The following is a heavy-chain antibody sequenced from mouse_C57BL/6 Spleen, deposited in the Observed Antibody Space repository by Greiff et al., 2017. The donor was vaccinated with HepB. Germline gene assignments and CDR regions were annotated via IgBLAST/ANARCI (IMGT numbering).Heavy chain of an antibody. V-gene: IGHV10-1*01. CDR1: GFSFNTYA. CDR2: IRSKSNNYAT. D-gene: IGHD1-2*01. CDR3: VRQLRPYAMDY. J-gene: IGHJ4*01. Sequence: EVKLEESGGGLVQPKGSLKLSCAASGFSFNTYAMNWVRQAPGKGLEWVARIRSKSNNYATYYADSVKDRFTISRDDSESMLYLQMNNLKTEDTAMYYCVRQLRPYAMDYWGQGTSVTVSS.